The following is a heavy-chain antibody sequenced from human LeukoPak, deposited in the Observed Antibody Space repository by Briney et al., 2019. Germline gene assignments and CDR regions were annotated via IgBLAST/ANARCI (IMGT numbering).Heavy chain of an antibody. CDR3: ARVLNWNDVEDAFDI. CDR1: GFTFSSYS. J-gene: IGHJ3*02. D-gene: IGHD1-1*01. Sequence: GGSLRLSCAASGFTFSSYSMNWVRQAPGKGLEWASSISSSSSYIYYADSVKGRFTISRDNAKNSLYLQMNSLRAEDTAVYYCARVLNWNDVEDAFDIWGQGTMVTVSS. V-gene: IGHV3-21*01. CDR2: ISSSSSYI.